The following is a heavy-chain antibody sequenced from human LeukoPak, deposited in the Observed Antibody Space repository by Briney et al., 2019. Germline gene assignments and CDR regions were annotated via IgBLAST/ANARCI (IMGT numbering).Heavy chain of an antibody. Sequence: GESLKISCKGSGYSFTNYWIGWVRQMPGKGLEWMGIISPDGSDTRYSPSFQGQVTISADKSITTAYLQWSSLKASDTAMYYCARLSSSWSFDYWGQGTLVTVSS. CDR2: ISPDGSDT. V-gene: IGHV5-51*01. CDR1: GYSFTNYW. J-gene: IGHJ4*02. D-gene: IGHD6-13*01. CDR3: ARLSSSWSFDY.